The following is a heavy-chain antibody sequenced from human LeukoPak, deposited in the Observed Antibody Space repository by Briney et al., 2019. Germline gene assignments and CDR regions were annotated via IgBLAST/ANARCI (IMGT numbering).Heavy chain of an antibody. D-gene: IGHD1-26*01. CDR1: GFTFSSYG. Sequence: GGSLRLSCAASGFTFSSYGMHWVRQAPGKGLEWVAVISYDGSNKYYADSVKGRFTISRDNSKNTLYLQMNSLRDEDTAVYYCARVPWGSYSGSYHWGQGILVTVSS. CDR3: ARVPWGSYSGSYH. CDR2: ISYDGSNK. J-gene: IGHJ5*02. V-gene: IGHV3-30*03.